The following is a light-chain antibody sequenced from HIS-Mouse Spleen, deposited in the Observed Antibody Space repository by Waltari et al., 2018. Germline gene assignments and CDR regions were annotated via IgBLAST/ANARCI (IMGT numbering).Light chain of an antibody. J-gene: IGKJ1*01. CDR1: QGISSY. Sequence: DIQLTQSPSFLSASVGDRVTITCRASQGISSYLAWYQQKPGKAPKLLIYAASTLQSGVPSRFSGSGSGTEFPLTISSLQHEDFATYYCQQLNSYPPTFGQGTKVEIK. CDR2: AAS. CDR3: QQLNSYPPT. V-gene: IGKV1-9*01.